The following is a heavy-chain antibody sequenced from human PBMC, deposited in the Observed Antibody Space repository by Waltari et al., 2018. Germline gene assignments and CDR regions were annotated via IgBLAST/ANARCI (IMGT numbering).Heavy chain of an antibody. D-gene: IGHD3-3*01. J-gene: IGHJ3*02. Sequence: QVQLVQSGAEVKKPGASVKVSCKASGYTFTSYDINWVRQAHGDRFEWMGWMNPNSGNTGYAQKFQGRVTMTRNTSISTAYMELSSLRSEDTAVYYCARQYYDFWSGYYGLVAFDIWGQGTMVTVSS. CDR1: GYTFTSYD. V-gene: IGHV1-8*01. CDR3: ARQYYDFWSGYYGLVAFDI. CDR2: MNPNSGNT.